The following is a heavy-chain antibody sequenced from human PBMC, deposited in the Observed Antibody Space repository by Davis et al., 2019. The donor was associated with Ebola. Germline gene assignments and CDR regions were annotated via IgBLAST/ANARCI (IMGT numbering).Heavy chain of an antibody. CDR3: AKLRSHDYSDSSDDFYLDL. V-gene: IGHV3-30*18. Sequence: PGGSLRLSCVASGFTFSTYGMHWVRQAPGKGLEWVATISFDGSDTYFSDSVKGRFAISKDNSKNTLYLHMNALTAEDTALYYCAKLRSHDYSDSSDDFYLDLWGRGTLVTVSS. J-gene: IGHJ2*01. CDR2: ISFDGSDT. CDR1: GFTFSTYG. D-gene: IGHD1-26*01.